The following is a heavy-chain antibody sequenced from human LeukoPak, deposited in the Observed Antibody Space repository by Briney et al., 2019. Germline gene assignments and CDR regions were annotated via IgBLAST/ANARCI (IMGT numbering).Heavy chain of an antibody. J-gene: IGHJ4*02. D-gene: IGHD6-25*01. CDR1: GGSISTYY. V-gene: IGHV4-59*01. Sequence: SETLSLTCTVSGGSISTYYWSWIRQTPGKGLEWIGYIYYSGLNNYNPSLESRVIISFDTSKNQFSLRLTSVTAADTAVYYCARGPGGYGCFDSWGQGTLVTVSS. CDR3: ARGPGGYGCFDS. CDR2: IYYSGLN.